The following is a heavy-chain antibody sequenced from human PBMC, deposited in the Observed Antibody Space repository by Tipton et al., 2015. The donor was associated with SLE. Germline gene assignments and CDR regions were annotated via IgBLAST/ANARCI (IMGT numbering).Heavy chain of an antibody. V-gene: IGHV4-59*01. CDR1: GASIGRYY. CDR3: ARRIGGYYGMDV. J-gene: IGHJ6*02. D-gene: IGHD2-15*01. CDR2: IYYTGST. Sequence: TLSLTCTVSGASIGRYYWSWIRQPPGKGLEWIGYIYYTGSTNYNPSLKSRVSMSLDTSESQFSLRLSSVTAADTAVYYCARRIGGYYGMDVWGQGTTVTVSS.